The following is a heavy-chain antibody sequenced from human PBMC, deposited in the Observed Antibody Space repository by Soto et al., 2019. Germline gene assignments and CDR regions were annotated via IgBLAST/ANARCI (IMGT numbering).Heavy chain of an antibody. CDR2: IKSKTDGGTR. Sequence: GSLRLSCAASGFTFSNAWMSWVRQAPGKGLDWVGRIKSKTDGGTRDYAAPVKGRFTMSRDDSKNMLYLQMSSLKTEDTAVYYCTTDDPINKNWGQGXLVTVYS. CDR3: TTDDPINKN. V-gene: IGHV3-15*01. CDR1: GFTFSNAW. J-gene: IGHJ4*02.